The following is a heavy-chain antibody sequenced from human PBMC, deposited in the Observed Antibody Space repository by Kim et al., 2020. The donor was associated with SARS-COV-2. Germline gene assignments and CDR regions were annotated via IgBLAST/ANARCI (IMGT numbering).Heavy chain of an antibody. J-gene: IGHJ6*02. Sequence: SVKVSCKASGGTFSSYAISWVRQAPGQGLEWMGGIIPIFGTANYAQKFQGRVTITADESTSTAYMELSSLRSEDTAVYYCAGDRGIVVDQGGYYYYGMDVWGQGTTVTVSS. CDR2: IIPIFGTA. D-gene: IGHD2-2*01. CDR3: AGDRGIVVDQGGYYYYGMDV. CDR1: GGTFSSYA. V-gene: IGHV1-69*13.